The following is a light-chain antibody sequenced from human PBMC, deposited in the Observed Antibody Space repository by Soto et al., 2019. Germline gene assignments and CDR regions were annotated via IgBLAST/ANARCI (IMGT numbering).Light chain of an antibody. J-gene: IGLJ1*01. Sequence: QSVLTHPASVSGSPRQSITISYTETSRDVGGYNYVSWYQQHPGKAPKLMIYDISNRPSGVSNRFSGSKPGNTASLTISGLQAEDEADYYCSSYTSSSSSYVFGTGTKVTVL. CDR3: SSYTSSSSSYV. V-gene: IGLV2-14*01. CDR1: SRDVGGYNY. CDR2: DIS.